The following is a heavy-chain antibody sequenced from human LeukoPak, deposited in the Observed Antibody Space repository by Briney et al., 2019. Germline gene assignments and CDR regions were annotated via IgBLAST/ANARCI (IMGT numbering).Heavy chain of an antibody. CDR1: GFTFSSYN. Sequence: GGSLRLSCAASGFTFSSYNLNWVRQAPGKGLEWVSYISSSSGTIYYADSVKGRFTISRDNAKNSLYLQMNSLRAEDTAVYYCARCGDPSVCDKGWFDPWGQGTLVTVSS. D-gene: IGHD5/OR15-5a*01. J-gene: IGHJ5*02. CDR2: ISSSSGTI. V-gene: IGHV3-48*04. CDR3: ARCGDPSVCDKGWFDP.